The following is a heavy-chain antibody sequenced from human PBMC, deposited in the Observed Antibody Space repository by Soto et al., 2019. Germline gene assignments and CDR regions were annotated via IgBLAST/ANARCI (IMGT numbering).Heavy chain of an antibody. V-gene: IGHV3-30*18. CDR1: GFTFSNYG. CDR2: ISKDGSEE. J-gene: IGHJ4*02. CDR3: AKETHSSGYGTYFDH. Sequence: QVQLVESGGGVVQPGRALRLSCVVSGFTFSNYGMHWVRQAPGKGREWVAVISKDGSEEYYADSVKGRFTVSRDNSRNTLYLQVNSLRTEDTAVYYCAKETHSSGYGTYFDHWGQGTLVPVSS. D-gene: IGHD3-22*01.